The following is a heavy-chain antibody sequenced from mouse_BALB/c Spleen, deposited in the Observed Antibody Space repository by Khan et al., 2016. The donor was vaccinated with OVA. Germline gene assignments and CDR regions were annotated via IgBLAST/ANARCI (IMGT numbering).Heavy chain of an antibody. CDR3: ARGNYSGSTSWFGY. J-gene: IGHJ3*01. D-gene: IGHD1-1*01. V-gene: IGHV1-84*02. Sequence: QVQLQQSGPELVKPGASVKISCKASGYTFTDYYIKWVKQKTGQGLECIGWIYPGSGNTKYNEKFKDKATLTVDTSSRTAYMQLSSLTSEDTAVYFFARGNYSGSTSWFGYWGQGTLVTVSA. CDR2: IYPGSGNT. CDR1: GYTFTDYY.